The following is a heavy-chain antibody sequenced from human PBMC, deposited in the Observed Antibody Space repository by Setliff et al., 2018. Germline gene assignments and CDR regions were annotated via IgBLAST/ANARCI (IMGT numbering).Heavy chain of an antibody. V-gene: IGHV1-69*05. CDR2: IIPIFGTA. CDR1: GGTFSSYA. CDR3: ARMAYFEQTNWFDP. J-gene: IGHJ5*02. D-gene: IGHD3-9*01. Sequence: GASVKVSCKASGGTFSSYAISWVRQAPGQGLEWMGGIIPIFGTANYAQKFQGRVTVTTDESTSTAYMELSSLRSEDTALYYCARMAYFEQTNWFDPWGQGTLVTVS.